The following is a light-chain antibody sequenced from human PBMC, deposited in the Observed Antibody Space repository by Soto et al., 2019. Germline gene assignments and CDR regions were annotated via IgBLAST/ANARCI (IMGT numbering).Light chain of an antibody. CDR1: SSDVGSYNR. J-gene: IGLJ2*01. CDR3: SSFTSSSTLV. CDR2: EVS. V-gene: IGLV2-18*02. Sequence: QSALTQPPSVSGSPGQSVTISCTGTSSDVGSYNRVSWYQQPPGPAPKVMIYEVSNRPSGVPDRFSGSKSGNTASLTISGLQAEDEADYYCSSFTSSSTLVFGGGTKVTVL.